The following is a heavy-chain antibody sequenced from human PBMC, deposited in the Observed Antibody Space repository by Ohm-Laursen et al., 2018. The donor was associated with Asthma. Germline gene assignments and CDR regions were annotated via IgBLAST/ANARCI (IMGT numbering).Heavy chain of an antibody. CDR3: ARSYNWNYGFDY. CDR1: GFTFSSYA. D-gene: IGHD1-7*01. V-gene: IGHV3-30-3*01. Sequence: SLRLSCSASGFTFSSYAMHWVRQAPGKGLEWVAVISYDASNKYYADSVKGRFTISRDNSKNTLYLQMNSLRAEDTAVYYCARSYNWNYGFDYWGQGTLVTVSS. CDR2: ISYDASNK. J-gene: IGHJ4*02.